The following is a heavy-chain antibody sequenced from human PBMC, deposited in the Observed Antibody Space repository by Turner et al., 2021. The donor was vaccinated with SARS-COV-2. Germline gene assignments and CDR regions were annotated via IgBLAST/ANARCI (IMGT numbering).Heavy chain of an antibody. CDR3: AREFEDIIGYDGMDV. Sequence: EVQLVESGGDLVQPGGSLRLSWAASGFTFSSYEMNWVRQAPGKGLEWVSYISSSGSTIYYADSVKGRFTISRDNAKNTLYLQMNSLRAEDTAVYYCAREFEDIIGYDGMDVWGQGTTVTVSS. V-gene: IGHV3-48*03. CDR2: ISSSGSTI. CDR1: GFTFSSYE. J-gene: IGHJ6*02. D-gene: IGHD2-15*01.